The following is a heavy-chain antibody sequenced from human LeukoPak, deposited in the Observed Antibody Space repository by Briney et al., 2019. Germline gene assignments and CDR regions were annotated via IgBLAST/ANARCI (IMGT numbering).Heavy chain of an antibody. CDR3: ARSARYCSSTSCYPYNWFDP. Sequence: GASVKVSCKASGGTFSSYAISWVRQAPGQGLEWMGGIIPIFGTANYAQKFQGRVTITADESTSTAYMELSSLRSEDTAVYYCARSARYCSSTSCYPYNWFDPWGQGTLVTVSS. CDR2: IIPIFGTA. J-gene: IGHJ5*02. D-gene: IGHD2-2*01. V-gene: IGHV1-69*13. CDR1: GGTFSSYA.